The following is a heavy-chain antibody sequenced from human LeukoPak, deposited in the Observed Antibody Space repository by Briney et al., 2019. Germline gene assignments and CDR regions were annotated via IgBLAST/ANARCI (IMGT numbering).Heavy chain of an antibody. D-gene: IGHD6-19*01. CDR2: ISRSGDIT. Sequence: GGSLRLSCAASGFTFSTYGMNWVRQAPGKGLEWVSTISRSGDITYYADSGKGRFTISRDNSKNTLYLQMNSLRAEDTAIYYCATGSTAVAGTKYWGQGILVTVSS. CDR1: GFTFSTYG. V-gene: IGHV3-23*01. CDR3: ATGSTAVAGTKY. J-gene: IGHJ4*02.